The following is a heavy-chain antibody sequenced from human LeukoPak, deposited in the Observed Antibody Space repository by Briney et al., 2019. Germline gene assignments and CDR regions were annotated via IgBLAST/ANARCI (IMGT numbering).Heavy chain of an antibody. CDR3: ARERGSGSYHPFDP. Sequence: GGSLRLFCVVSGFTFRRCWKSWARQTPGKGLEGVANIKQDGREKNYVDSVKGRFTISRDNAKNALYLQMNSLRADDTAVYYCARERGSGSYHPFDPWGQGTLATVSS. J-gene: IGHJ5*02. CDR1: GFTFRRCW. V-gene: IGHV3-7*01. D-gene: IGHD3-10*01. CDR2: IKQDGREK.